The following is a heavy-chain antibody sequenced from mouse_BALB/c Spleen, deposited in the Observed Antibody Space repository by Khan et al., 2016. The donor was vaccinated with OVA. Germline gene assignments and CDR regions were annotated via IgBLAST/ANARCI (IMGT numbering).Heavy chain of an antibody. CDR2: IWSGGTT. J-gene: IGHJ3*01. Sequence: QVQLKQSGPGLVQPSQSLSITCTVTGFSLSSYGVQWVRQSPGQGLEWLGVIWSGGTTDYSAAFISRLSISKDNSKSQVLFKMNSLQANDTAIYYCARRGDGYYGIAYWGQGTLVTVSA. D-gene: IGHD2-3*01. V-gene: IGHV2-2*02. CDR1: GFSLSSYG. CDR3: ARRGDGYYGIAY.